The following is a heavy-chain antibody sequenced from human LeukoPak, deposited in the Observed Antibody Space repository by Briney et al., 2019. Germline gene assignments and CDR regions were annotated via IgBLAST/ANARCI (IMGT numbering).Heavy chain of an antibody. CDR2: INPNSGGT. Sequence: ASVKVSCKASGYTFTGYYMHWVRQAPGQGLEWMGWINPNSGGTNYAQKFQGRVTITTDESTSTAYMELSSLGSEDTAVYYCASSLSFYYFDYWGQGTLVTVSS. CDR3: ASSLSFYYFDY. J-gene: IGHJ4*02. V-gene: IGHV1-2*02. CDR1: GYTFTGYY.